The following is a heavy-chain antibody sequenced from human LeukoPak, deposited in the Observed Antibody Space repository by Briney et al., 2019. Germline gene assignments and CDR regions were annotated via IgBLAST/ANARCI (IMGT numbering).Heavy chain of an antibody. CDR2: MNPNSGNT. D-gene: IGHD2-21*02. V-gene: IGHV1-8*01. Sequence: ASVKVSCKASGYTFTSYYVQWVRQATGQGLEWMGWMNPNSGNTGYAQRFQGRVTMTRDTSISTAYMELSSLRSEDTAVYYCARKGKVTAGTHYFDYWGQGTLVTVSS. J-gene: IGHJ4*02. CDR3: ARKGKVTAGTHYFDY. CDR1: GYTFTSYY.